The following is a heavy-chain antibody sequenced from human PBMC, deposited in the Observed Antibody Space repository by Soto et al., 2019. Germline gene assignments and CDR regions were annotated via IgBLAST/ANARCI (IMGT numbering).Heavy chain of an antibody. CDR3: ARRYGASFDY. CDR1: GGAISSYY. D-gene: IGHD4-17*01. V-gene: IGHV4-59*01. J-gene: IGHJ4*02. CDR2: IYYSGST. Sequence: QVQLQESGPGLVKPSETLSLTCTVSGGAISSYYWSWIRQPPGKGREWIGYIYYSGSTNYNPSLKSRVTISVDTSKTQFCLKLSSVTAADTAVYYCARRYGASFDYWGQGTLVTVSS.